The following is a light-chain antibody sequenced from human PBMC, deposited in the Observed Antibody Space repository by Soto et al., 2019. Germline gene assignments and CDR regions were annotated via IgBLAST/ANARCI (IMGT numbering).Light chain of an antibody. CDR3: QQSYSTPWT. Sequence: DIQMTQSPSSLSASVGDRVSITCRASQRIISSYLNWYQHKPGKAPNLLIYGASTLQSGVPSRFSGSGSGTDFTLTISSLQPEDFATYYCQQSYSTPWTFGQGTKVEIK. CDR1: QRIISSY. CDR2: GAS. J-gene: IGKJ1*01. V-gene: IGKV1-39*01.